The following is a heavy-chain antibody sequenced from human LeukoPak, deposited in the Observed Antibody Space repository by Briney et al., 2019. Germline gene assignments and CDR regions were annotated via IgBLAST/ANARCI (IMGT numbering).Heavy chain of an antibody. D-gene: IGHD4-17*01. V-gene: IGHV3-30*02. J-gene: IGHJ3*02. Sequence: PGGSLRLSCAASGFTFSSYGMHWVRQAPGKGLEWVAFIRYDGSNKYYADSVKGRFTISRDNSKNTLYLQMNSLRAEDTAVYYCAKEQGGDYLGAFDIWGQGTMVTVSS. CDR3: AKEQGGDYLGAFDI. CDR2: IRYDGSNK. CDR1: GFTFSSYG.